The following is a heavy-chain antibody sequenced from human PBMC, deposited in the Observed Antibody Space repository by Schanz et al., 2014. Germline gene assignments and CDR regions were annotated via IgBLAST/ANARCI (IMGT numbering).Heavy chain of an antibody. CDR1: GFTLSNSD. J-gene: IGHJ4*02. V-gene: IGHV3-13*01. CDR3: ARGSDWSLHY. D-gene: IGHD1-1*01. Sequence: EVQLVESGGGLVQPGGSLRLSCAASGFTLSNSDMHWVRQGTGKGLEWVSTIGYLGDTYYPDSVKGRFTVSRDSGQSSWYLQMNSLRAGDAAVYYCARGSDWSLHYWGQGALVTVSS. CDR2: IGYLGDT.